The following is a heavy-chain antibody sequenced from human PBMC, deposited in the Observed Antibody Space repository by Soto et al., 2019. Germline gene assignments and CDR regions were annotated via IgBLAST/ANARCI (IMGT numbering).Heavy chain of an antibody. J-gene: IGHJ3*02. D-gene: IGHD4-17*01. CDR1: GYTFTSYG. CDR3: ASQLSGDDYGDYVRTSGESAFDI. Sequence: EASVKVSCKASGYTFTSYGISWVRQAPGQGLEWMGWINPSGGSTSYAQKFQGRVTMTRDTSTSTVYMELSSLRSEDTAVYYCASQLSGDDYGDYVRTSGESAFDIWGQGTMVTVSS. V-gene: IGHV1-46*01. CDR2: INPSGGST.